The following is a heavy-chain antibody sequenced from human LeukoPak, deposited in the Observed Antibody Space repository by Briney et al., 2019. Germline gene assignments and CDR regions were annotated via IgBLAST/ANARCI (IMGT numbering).Heavy chain of an antibody. CDR3: ATVPDLPQGWYFDL. Sequence: SVKVSCKASGGTFSSYAISWVRQAPGQGLEWMGGIIPILGIANYAQKFQGRVTITADKSTSTAYMELSSLRSEDTAVYYCATVPDLPQGWYFDLWGRGTLVTVSS. CDR2: IIPILGIA. J-gene: IGHJ2*01. CDR1: GGTFSSYA. V-gene: IGHV1-69*04. D-gene: IGHD1-14*01.